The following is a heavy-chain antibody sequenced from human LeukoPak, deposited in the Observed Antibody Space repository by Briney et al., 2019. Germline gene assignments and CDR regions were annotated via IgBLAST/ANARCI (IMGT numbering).Heavy chain of an antibody. CDR1: GFTFSTYW. Sequence: GGSLRLSCAASGFTFSTYWMHWVRQAPGKGLVWVSRIKNDGSSTNYADSVKGRFTISRDNAKNTLYLQMNSLRAEDTAVYYCARQYRNAFDYWGQGTLVTVSS. CDR2: IKNDGSST. D-gene: IGHD5-18*01. CDR3: ARQYRNAFDY. V-gene: IGHV3-74*01. J-gene: IGHJ4*02.